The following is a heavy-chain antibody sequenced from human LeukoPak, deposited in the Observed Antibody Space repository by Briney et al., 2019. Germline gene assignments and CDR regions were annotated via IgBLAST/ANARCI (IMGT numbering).Heavy chain of an antibody. CDR1: GFTFSSYE. CDR2: IATSGSAI. CDR3: VRGGYCSSTICYWYNAFDM. D-gene: IGHD2-2*01. J-gene: IGHJ3*02. V-gene: IGHV3-48*03. Sequence: GGSLRLSCAASGFTFSSYEMSWVRQAPGKGLEWVSYIATSGSAIYYADSVKGRFTISRDNAKNSLYLQMNGLRAEDMAVYYCVRGGYCSSTICYWYNAFDMWGQGTMVTVSS.